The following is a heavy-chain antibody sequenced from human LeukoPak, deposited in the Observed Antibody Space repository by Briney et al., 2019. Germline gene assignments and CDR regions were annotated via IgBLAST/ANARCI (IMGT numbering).Heavy chain of an antibody. J-gene: IGHJ4*02. D-gene: IGHD2-2*01. CDR3: ARVLPVASRDY. CDR1: GFTFSTYW. V-gene: IGHV3-7*01. Sequence: GGSLRLSCGASGFTFSTYWMSWVRQAPGKGLEWVANIKQDGSDKFYVDSVKGRFTISRDNAKNSMYLQMNSLRAEDTAVYYCARVLPVASRDYWGQGTLVTVSS. CDR2: IKQDGSDK.